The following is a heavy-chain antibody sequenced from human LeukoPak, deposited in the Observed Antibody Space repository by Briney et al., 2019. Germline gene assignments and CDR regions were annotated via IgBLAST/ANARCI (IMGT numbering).Heavy chain of an antibody. CDR3: AKASTNWGKFYLDY. J-gene: IGHJ4*02. CDR2: ITGSGDST. V-gene: IGHV3-23*01. CDR1: GFTFSDYS. Sequence: GGSLRLSCAASGFTFSDYSMNWVRQAPGKGLEWVSAITGSGDSTYYADSVKGRFTISRDNSKNMLYLQLNSLRADDTAIYYCAKASTNWGKFYLDYWGQGTLVTVSS. D-gene: IGHD7-27*01.